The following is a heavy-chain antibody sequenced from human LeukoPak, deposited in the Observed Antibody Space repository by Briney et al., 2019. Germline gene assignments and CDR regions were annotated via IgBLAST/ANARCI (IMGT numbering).Heavy chain of an antibody. Sequence: SETLSLTCTVSGSSISSGYYWGWIRQPPGKGLEWIGSIYHSGSTYYNPSLKSRVTISVDTSKNQFSLKLSSVTAADTAVYYCARDRGAKYYYDSSGYSWGQGTLVTVSS. J-gene: IGHJ4*02. V-gene: IGHV4-38-2*02. CDR1: GSSISSGYY. D-gene: IGHD3-22*01. CDR2: IYHSGST. CDR3: ARDRGAKYYYDSSGYS.